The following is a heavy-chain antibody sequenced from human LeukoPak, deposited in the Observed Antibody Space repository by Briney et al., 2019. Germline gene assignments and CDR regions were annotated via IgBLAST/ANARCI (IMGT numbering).Heavy chain of an antibody. V-gene: IGHV1-2*02. D-gene: IGHD2-2*01. CDR1: GYTFTGYY. Sequence: ASVTGSCKASGYTFTGYYMHWVRQAPGQGLEWMGWINPNSGGTNYAQKFQGRVTVTRDTSISTACMELSRLRSDDTAVYYCARDQSRDWFDPWGQGTLVTVSS. CDR2: INPNSGGT. CDR3: ARDQSRDWFDP. J-gene: IGHJ5*02.